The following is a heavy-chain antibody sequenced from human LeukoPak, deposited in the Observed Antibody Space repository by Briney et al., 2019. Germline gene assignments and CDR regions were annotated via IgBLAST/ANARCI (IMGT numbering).Heavy chain of an antibody. D-gene: IGHD1-26*01. V-gene: IGHV1-8*01. CDR1: GYTFTSYD. CDR2: MNPNSGNT. J-gene: IGHJ4*02. CDR3: ARVSERWELRDY. Sequence: ASVKVSCKASGYTFTSYDINWVRQATGQGLEWMGWMNPNSGNTGYAQKFQGRVTMTRNTSISTAYMELSSLRSEDMAVYYCARVSERWELRDYWGQGTLVTVSS.